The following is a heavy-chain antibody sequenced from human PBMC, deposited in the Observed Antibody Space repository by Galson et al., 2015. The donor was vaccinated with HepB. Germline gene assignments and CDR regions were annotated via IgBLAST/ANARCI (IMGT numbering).Heavy chain of an antibody. CDR2: IKSKTDGGTT. CDR3: TALPYCSNGVCSFDY. J-gene: IGHJ4*02. CDR1: GFTFINAW. V-gene: IGHV3-15*01. D-gene: IGHD2-8*01. Sequence: SLRLSCAVSGFTFINAWMSWVRQAPGKGLEWVGRIKSKTDGGTTDFAAPVKGRFTISRDDSKNTVYLQMNSLKTEDTAVYYCTALPYCSNGVCSFDYWGQGTLVTVSS.